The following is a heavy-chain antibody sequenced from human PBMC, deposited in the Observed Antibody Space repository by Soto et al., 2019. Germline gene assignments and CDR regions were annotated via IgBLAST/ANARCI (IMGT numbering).Heavy chain of an antibody. D-gene: IGHD3-9*01. Sequence: QVQLQESGPGLVKPSETLSLTCTVSGGSVSSGSYSWSWIRQPPGKGLEWIGYMYYSGSTNYNPSLKSRVTISIDTSKNQFSLKLRSVTAADTAVYYCARAASPYFDRLSAFDPWGQGTLVTVSS. J-gene: IGHJ5*02. V-gene: IGHV4-61*01. CDR3: ARAASPYFDRLSAFDP. CDR1: GGSVSSGSYS. CDR2: MYYSGST.